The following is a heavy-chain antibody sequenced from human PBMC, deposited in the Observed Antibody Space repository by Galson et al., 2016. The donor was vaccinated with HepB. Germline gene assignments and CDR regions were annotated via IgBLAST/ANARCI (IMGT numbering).Heavy chain of an antibody. CDR1: GFTFSSSA. Sequence: SLRLSCAASGFTFSSSAMSWLRQAPGKRLEWVSAISSGGDYTYYADSVKGRLTVSRDNSKNTLYLQMSSLRAEDTAVYYCAKRITVAGTLDYWGQGTLVTVSS. V-gene: IGHV3-23*01. CDR2: ISSGGDYT. J-gene: IGHJ4*02. D-gene: IGHD6-19*01. CDR3: AKRITVAGTLDY.